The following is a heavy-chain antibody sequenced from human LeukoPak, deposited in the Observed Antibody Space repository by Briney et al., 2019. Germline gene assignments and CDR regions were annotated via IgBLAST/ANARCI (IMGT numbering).Heavy chain of an antibody. V-gene: IGHV3-74*01. CDR1: GFTFSSYW. CDR2: INSDGSST. D-gene: IGHD6-19*01. Sequence: GGSLRLSCAASGFTFSSYWMHWVRQAPGKGLVWVSRINSDGSSTSYADSVKGRFTISRDNAKNTLYLQMNSLRAEDTAVYYCARADIAVAGELDYWGQGTLVTVSS. J-gene: IGHJ4*02. CDR3: ARADIAVAGELDY.